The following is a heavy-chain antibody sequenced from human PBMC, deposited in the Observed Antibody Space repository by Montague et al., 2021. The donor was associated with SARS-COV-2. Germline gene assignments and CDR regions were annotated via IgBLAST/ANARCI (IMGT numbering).Heavy chain of an antibody. CDR3: ASGVYNGSGYLDV. CDR1: DGSFSNFY. CDR2: INHSGST. Sequence: SETLSLTCAVFDGSFSNFYWSWIRQPPGKGLEWIGEINHSGSTYYNPSLKSRVTISVDTSKSQFSLKLNSVTAADAAVYYCASGVYNGSGYLDVWGKGTTVTVSS. V-gene: IGHV4-34*01. J-gene: IGHJ6*03. D-gene: IGHD1-26*01.